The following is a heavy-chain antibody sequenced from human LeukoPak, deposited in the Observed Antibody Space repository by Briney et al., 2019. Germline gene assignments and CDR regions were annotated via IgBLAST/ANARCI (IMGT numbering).Heavy chain of an antibody. CDR2: MNPNSGNT. CDR1: GYTFTSYD. D-gene: IGHD3-3*01. V-gene: IGHV1-8*01. J-gene: IGHJ5*02. Sequence: ASVKVSCKASGYTFTSYDINWVRQATGQGLEWMGWMNPNSGNTGYAQKFQGGVTMTRNTSISTAYMELSSLRSEDTAVYYCARTGEYYDFWSGYLKGNWFDPWGQGTLVTVSS. CDR3: ARTGEYYDFWSGYLKGNWFDP.